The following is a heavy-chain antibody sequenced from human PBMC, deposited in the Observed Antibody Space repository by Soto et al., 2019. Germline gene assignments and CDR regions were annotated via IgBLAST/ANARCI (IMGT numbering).Heavy chain of an antibody. CDR1: GGTFSSYA. CDR3: ARSLRYYDFWSGPYYYYGMDV. J-gene: IGHJ6*02. D-gene: IGHD3-3*01. V-gene: IGHV1-69*13. Sequence: ASVKVSCKASGGTFSSYAISWVRQAPGQGLEWMGGIIPIFGTANYAQKFQGRVTITADESTSTAYMELSSLRSEDTAVYYYARSLRYYDFWSGPYYYYGMDVWGQGTTVTVSS. CDR2: IIPIFGTA.